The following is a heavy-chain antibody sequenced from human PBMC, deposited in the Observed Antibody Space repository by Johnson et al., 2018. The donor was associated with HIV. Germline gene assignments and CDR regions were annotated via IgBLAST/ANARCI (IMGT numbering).Heavy chain of an antibody. V-gene: IGHV3-23*04. CDR2: ISGSGGST. J-gene: IGHJ3*02. CDR3: ARASRLCPLAHAFDI. CDR1: GFSFSSYA. Sequence: VQLVESGGGVVQPGRSLRLSCAASGFSFSSYAMSWVRQAPGKGLEWVSTISGSGGSTSYADSVTGRFTISRDNSKNTPYLQMNRLRAEDTAVYYCARASRLCPLAHAFDIWGQGTMVTVSS.